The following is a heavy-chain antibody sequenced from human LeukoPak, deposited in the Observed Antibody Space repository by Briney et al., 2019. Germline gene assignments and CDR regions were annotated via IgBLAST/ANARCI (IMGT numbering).Heavy chain of an antibody. D-gene: IGHD5-24*01. CDR1: GFTFSTYT. CDR2: ITSRSSYI. Sequence: RGSLRLSCAASGFTFSTYTMDWVRQAPGKGLQWVSSITSRSSYIYYGDSVKGRFTISRDNAKNLLYLQMNSLRAEDTAVYYCASRRDGYNAPFEYWGQGTLVTVSS. V-gene: IGHV3-21*06. J-gene: IGHJ4*02. CDR3: ASRRDGYNAPFEY.